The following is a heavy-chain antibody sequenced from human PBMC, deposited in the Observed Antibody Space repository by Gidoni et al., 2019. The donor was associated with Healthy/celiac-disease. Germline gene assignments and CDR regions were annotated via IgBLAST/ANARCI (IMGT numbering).Heavy chain of an antibody. J-gene: IGHJ4*02. V-gene: IGHV3-23*01. CDR1: GFTFSRSA. CDR3: AKDPTGGSGYYGSGRPIGDPFDY. Sequence: EVQLLESGGGLVQPGGSLRLSCAASGFTFSRSAMSWVRQAPGKGLEWVSAISGSGGSTYYADSVKGRFTISRDNSKNTLYLQMNSLRAEDTAVYYCAKDPTGGSGYYGSGRPIGDPFDYWAQGTLVTVSS. CDR2: ISGSGGST. D-gene: IGHD3-10*01.